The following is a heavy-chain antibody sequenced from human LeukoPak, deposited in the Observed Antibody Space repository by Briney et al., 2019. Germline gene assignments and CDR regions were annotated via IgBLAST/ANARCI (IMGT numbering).Heavy chain of an antibody. CDR2: ISTSSSYI. V-gene: IGHV3-21*01. J-gene: IGHJ4*02. Sequence: PGGSLRLSCAASDFTFSTYWMNWVRQAPGKGLEWVSSISTSSSYIHYADSVKGRFTISRDNAKNSLYLQMNSLRAEDTAVYYCARGTLNIPGEHGAFDYWGQGTLVTVSS. CDR1: DFTFSTYW. CDR3: ARGTLNIPGEHGAFDY. D-gene: IGHD1-14*01.